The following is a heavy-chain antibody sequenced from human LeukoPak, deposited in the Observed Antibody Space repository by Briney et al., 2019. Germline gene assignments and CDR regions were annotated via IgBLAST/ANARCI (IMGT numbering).Heavy chain of an antibody. D-gene: IGHD3-22*01. CDR3: ARRDDSSGHYDAFDI. CDR1: GFTFSNYN. CDR2: IGTAGDT. Sequence: GGSLRLSCAASGFTFSNYNIHWVRQAPGKGLEWAAAIGTAGDTYYPGTVKGRFTISRENAKNSLYLQMNSLRAGDTAVYYCARRDDSSGHYDAFDIWGQGTMVTVSS. J-gene: IGHJ3*02. V-gene: IGHV3-13*01.